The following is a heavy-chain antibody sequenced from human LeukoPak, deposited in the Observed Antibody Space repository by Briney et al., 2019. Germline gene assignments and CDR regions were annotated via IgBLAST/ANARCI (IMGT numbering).Heavy chain of an antibody. V-gene: IGHV1-2*02. D-gene: IGHD3-16*01. CDR3: ATQKGSYLWGTDFDY. J-gene: IGHJ4*02. Sequence: ASLRVSCEASGHTLTGYSMHWVRQAPGQGLEWIRWINPNSGDTKYSQKFQGRVAMTRDSSISTAYMELSRLRSDHTAVYYCATQKGSYLWGTDFDYCGQGTLVTVSS. CDR1: GHTLTGYS. CDR2: INPNSGDT.